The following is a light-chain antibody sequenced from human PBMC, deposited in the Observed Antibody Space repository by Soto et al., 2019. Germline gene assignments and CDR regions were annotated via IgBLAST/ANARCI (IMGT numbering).Light chain of an antibody. CDR1: SSDVGGYNY. Sequence: QSALTQPRSVSGSPGQSVTISCTGTSSDVGGYNYVSWYQQHPGKAPKLILYDVNKRPSGVPDRFSGSKSGNTASLTISGLQAEDEAVYYCSSYAGSYTLLVFGRGTKLTVL. CDR3: SSYAGSYTLLV. CDR2: DVN. V-gene: IGLV2-11*01. J-gene: IGLJ2*01.